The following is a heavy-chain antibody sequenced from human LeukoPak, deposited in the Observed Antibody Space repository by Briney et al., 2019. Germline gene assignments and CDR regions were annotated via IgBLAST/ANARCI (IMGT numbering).Heavy chain of an antibody. V-gene: IGHV4-34*01. D-gene: IGHD1-26*01. CDR1: GGSFSGYY. CDR2: INHSGST. Sequence: SETLSLTCAVYGGSFSGYYWSWIRQPPGKGLEWIGEINHSGSTNYNPSLKSRVTISVDTSKNQFSLKLSSVTAADTAFYYCARIYGSFQNYFDYWGQGTLVTVSS. CDR3: ARIYGSFQNYFDY. J-gene: IGHJ4*02.